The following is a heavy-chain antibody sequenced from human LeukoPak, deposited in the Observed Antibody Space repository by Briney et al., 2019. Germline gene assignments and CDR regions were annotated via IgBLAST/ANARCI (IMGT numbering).Heavy chain of an antibody. Sequence: GASVKVSCKASGYTFTSYGISWVRHAPGQGHEWMGWISAYNGNTNYAQKLQGRVTMTTDTSTSTAYMELRSLRSDDTAVYYCASAYDGSYNAFDISGQGTMVTVSS. J-gene: IGHJ3*02. CDR1: GYTFTSYG. CDR2: ISAYNGNT. D-gene: IGHD6-19*01. CDR3: ASAYDGSYNAFDI. V-gene: IGHV1-18*01.